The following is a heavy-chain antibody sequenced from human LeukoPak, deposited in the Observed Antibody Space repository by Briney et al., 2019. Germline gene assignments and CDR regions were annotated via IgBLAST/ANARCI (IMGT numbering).Heavy chain of an antibody. J-gene: IGHJ4*02. CDR1: GVTFSSYG. D-gene: IGHD5-12*01. CDR3: TTKVIRGNSGDDYDD. V-gene: IGHV3-30*03. Sequence: GGSLRLSCAASGVTFSSYGMDWVRQAPGKGLEWVALISSDGNDKLYGASVKGRFTISRDDSKSTLYLQMNSLRAEDTAVYYCTTKVIRGNSGDDYDDWGQGTLVTVSS. CDR2: ISSDGNDK.